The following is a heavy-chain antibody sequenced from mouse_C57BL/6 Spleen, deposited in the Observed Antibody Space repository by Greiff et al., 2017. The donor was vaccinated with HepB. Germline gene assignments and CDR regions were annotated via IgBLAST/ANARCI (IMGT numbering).Heavy chain of an antibody. CDR3: ARNQATVVATGDYFDY. Sequence: VMLVESGPGLVAPSQSLSITCTVSGFSLTSYAISWVRQPPGKGLEWLGVIWTGGGTNYNSALKSRLSISKDNSKSQVFLKMNSLQTDDTARYYCARNQATVVATGDYFDYWGQGTTLTVSS. D-gene: IGHD1-1*01. J-gene: IGHJ2*01. V-gene: IGHV2-9-1*01. CDR1: GFSLTSYA. CDR2: IWTGGGT.